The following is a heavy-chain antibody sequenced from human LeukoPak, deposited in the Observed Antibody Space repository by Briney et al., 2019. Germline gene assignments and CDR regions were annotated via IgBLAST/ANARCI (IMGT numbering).Heavy chain of an antibody. V-gene: IGHV3-23*01. J-gene: IGHJ6*02. D-gene: IGHD5-24*01. CDR1: GFTFSSYA. Sequence: GGSLRLSCAASGFTFSSYAMSWVRQAPGKGLEWVSSISGSGDATYYADSVKGRFAISRDNSKNTLYLQMNSLRAEDTAVYYCAKEFGYKSQQYYGMDVWGQGTTVTV. CDR2: ISGSGDAT. CDR3: AKEFGYKSQQYYGMDV.